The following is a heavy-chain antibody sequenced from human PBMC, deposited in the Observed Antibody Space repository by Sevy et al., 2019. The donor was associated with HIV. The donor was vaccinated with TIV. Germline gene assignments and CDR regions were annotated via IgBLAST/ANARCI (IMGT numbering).Heavy chain of an antibody. Sequence: ESLKISCKGSGYSFTSYWIGWVRQMPGKGLEWMGIIYPGDSDTRYSPSFQGQVTISADKSISTAYLQWSSLKASDTAMYYCAVTYYDSSGYRHPYYFDYWGQGTLVTVSS. V-gene: IGHV5-51*01. CDR1: GYSFTSYW. CDR2: IYPGDSDT. CDR3: AVTYYDSSGYRHPYYFDY. J-gene: IGHJ4*02. D-gene: IGHD3-22*01.